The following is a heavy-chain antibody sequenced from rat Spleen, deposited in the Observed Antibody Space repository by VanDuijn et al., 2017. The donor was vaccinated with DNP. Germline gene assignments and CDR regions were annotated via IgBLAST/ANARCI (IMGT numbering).Heavy chain of an antibody. V-gene: IGHV5-22*01. Sequence: EVQLVESGGGLVQPGRSLKLSCEVSGFTVSDYYMAWVRQAPTKGLEWVAYISYDGGSTYHGDSVKGRFTISRDNAQSTLYLQMNSLRSEDMATYYCARHVLPLRVWDYWGQGVMVTVSS. CDR3: ARHVLPLRVWDY. CDR1: GFTVSDYY. J-gene: IGHJ2*01. CDR2: ISYDGGST. D-gene: IGHD1-4*01.